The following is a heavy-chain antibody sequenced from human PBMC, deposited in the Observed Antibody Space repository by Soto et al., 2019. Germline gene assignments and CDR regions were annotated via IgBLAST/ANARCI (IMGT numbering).Heavy chain of an antibody. CDR1: GFTFSSYG. Sequence: QVQLVESGGGVVQPGRSLRLSCAASGFTFSSYGMHWVRQAPGKGLEWVAVISYDGSNKYYADSVKGRFTISRDNSKNTLYLQMNSLRAEDTAVYYCAKGRLGYCSGGSCYGLDYWCQGTLVTVSS. J-gene: IGHJ4*02. D-gene: IGHD2-15*01. V-gene: IGHV3-30*18. CDR2: ISYDGSNK. CDR3: AKGRLGYCSGGSCYGLDY.